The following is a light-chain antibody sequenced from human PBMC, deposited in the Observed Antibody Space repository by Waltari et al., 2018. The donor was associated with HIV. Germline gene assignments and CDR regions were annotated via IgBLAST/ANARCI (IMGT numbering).Light chain of an antibody. CDR3: CSYAGSFWV. CDR1: SSDVGFYNY. V-gene: IGLV2-11*01. J-gene: IGLJ3*02. Sequence: QSALTQPRSVSGSPGQSVPIPCPGASSDVGFYNYVSWYQQHPGKAPKLMIYDVNERPSGVPDRFSGSKSGNTASLTISGLQAEDEADYYCCSYAGSFWVFGGGTKLTVL. CDR2: DVN.